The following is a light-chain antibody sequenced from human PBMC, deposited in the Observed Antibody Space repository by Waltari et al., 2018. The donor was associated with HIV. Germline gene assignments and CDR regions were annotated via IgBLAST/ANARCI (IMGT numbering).Light chain of an antibody. CDR1: SLSGQY. CDR2: KDT. CDR3: QSADSSGGFRV. Sequence: SYALTQPPSVSVSPGQTAPITCSGASLSGQYASWYQQKPGQAPVAIIYKDTERPSGIPERFSGSSSGKTVTLIINEAQTEDEADYYCQSADSSGGFRVFGGGTRLSVL. J-gene: IGLJ3*02. V-gene: IGLV3-25*03.